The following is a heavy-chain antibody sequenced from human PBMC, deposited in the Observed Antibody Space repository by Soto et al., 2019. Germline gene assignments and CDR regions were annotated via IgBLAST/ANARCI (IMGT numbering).Heavy chain of an antibody. CDR3: ARDHTLRQTYYFDY. CDR2: IWYDGSNK. J-gene: IGHJ4*02. D-gene: IGHD5-12*01. Sequence: GGSLRLSCAASGFTFSSYGMHWVRQAPGKGLEWVAVIWYDGSNKYYADSVKGRFTISRDNSKNTLYLQMTSLRAEDTAVYYCARDHTLRQTYYFDYWGQGTLVTVSS. V-gene: IGHV3-33*01. CDR1: GFTFSSYG.